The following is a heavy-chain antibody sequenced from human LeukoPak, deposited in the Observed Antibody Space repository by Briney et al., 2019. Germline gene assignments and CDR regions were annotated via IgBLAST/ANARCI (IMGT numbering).Heavy chain of an antibody. D-gene: IGHD3-16*01. CDR2: IHYSGST. V-gene: IGHV4-59*01. J-gene: IGHJ4*02. CDR3: ARATWGQYDFVY. Sequence: PSETLSLTCTVSGGSISSYYWSWIRQPPGKGLEWIGYIHYSGSTNYNPSLKRRVTISVDTSKNQFSLKLSSVTAADTAVYYCARATWGQYDFVYWGQGTLVTVSS. CDR1: GGSISSYY.